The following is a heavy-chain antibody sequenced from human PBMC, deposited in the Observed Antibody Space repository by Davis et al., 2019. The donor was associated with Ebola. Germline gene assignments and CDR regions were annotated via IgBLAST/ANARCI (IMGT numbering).Heavy chain of an antibody. CDR2: IYSGGST. V-gene: IGHV3-53*01. CDR1: GFTVSSNY. J-gene: IGHJ4*02. Sequence: GESLKISCAASGFTVSSNYMSWVRQAPGKGLEWVSVIYSGGSTYYADSVKGRFTISRDNSKNTLYLQMNSLRAEDTAVYYCARVATVTTALDYWGQGTLVTVSS. CDR3: ARVATVTTALDY. D-gene: IGHD4-17*01.